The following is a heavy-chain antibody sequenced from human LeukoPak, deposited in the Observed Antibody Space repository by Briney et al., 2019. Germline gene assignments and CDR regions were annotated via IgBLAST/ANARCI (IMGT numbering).Heavy chain of an antibody. CDR3: ARVGTEYTQWLVRYYYYYMDV. Sequence: GGSLRLSCAASGFTFSSYWMHWVRQAPGKGLVWVSRINSDGSSTSYADSVKGRFTISRDNAKNTLYLQMNSLRAEDTAVYYCARVGTEYTQWLVRYYYYYMDVWGKGTTVTVSS. J-gene: IGHJ6*03. CDR1: GFTFSSYW. CDR2: INSDGSST. D-gene: IGHD6-19*01. V-gene: IGHV3-74*01.